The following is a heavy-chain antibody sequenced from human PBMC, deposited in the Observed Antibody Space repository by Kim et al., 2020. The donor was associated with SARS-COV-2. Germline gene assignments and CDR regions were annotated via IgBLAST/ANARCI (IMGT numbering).Heavy chain of an antibody. CDR2: IYYSGST. CDR1: GGSISSSSYY. CDR3: ASQATARHWFDP. V-gene: IGHV4-39*01. Sequence: SETLSLTCTVSGGSISSSSYYWGWIRQPPGKGLEWIGSIYYSGSTYYNPSLKSRVTISVDTSKNQFSLKLSSVTAADTAVYYCASQATARHWFDPWGQGTLVTVSS. D-gene: IGHD5-18*01. J-gene: IGHJ5*02.